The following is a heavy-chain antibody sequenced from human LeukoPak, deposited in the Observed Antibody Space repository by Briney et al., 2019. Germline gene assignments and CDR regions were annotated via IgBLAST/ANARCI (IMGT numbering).Heavy chain of an antibody. Sequence: GGSLRLSCAASGFTVSTDYMTWVRQAPGKGLQWVASIWHDGSNKQYADSVKGRFTISRDNSNNSLYLDMIGLRGEDSAVFYCAREGGGFCSGFSCPGADYWGLGTLVIVSS. CDR2: IWHDGSNK. J-gene: IGHJ4*02. V-gene: IGHV3-33*08. CDR3: AREGGGFCSGFSCPGADY. CDR1: GFTVSTDY. D-gene: IGHD2-15*01.